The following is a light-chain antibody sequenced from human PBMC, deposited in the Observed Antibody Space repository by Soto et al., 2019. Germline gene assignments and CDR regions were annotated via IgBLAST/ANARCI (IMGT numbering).Light chain of an antibody. V-gene: IGKV3D-20*02. CDR1: QTVRNNY. CDR3: QQRSNWPIT. Sequence: VLTQSPGTLSLSPGERAALSCRASQTVRNNYLAWYQQKPGQAPRLMIYGASSRATGIPDRFSGGGSGTDFTLTISRLEPEDVAVYYCQQRSNWPITLGQGTRLEIK. J-gene: IGKJ5*01. CDR2: GAS.